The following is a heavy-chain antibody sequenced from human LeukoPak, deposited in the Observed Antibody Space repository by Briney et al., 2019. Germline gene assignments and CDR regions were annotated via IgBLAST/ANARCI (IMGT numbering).Heavy chain of an antibody. CDR3: AQDFRSAGSYGWFDP. CDR1: GFIFSSYA. D-gene: IGHD1-26*01. J-gene: IGHJ5*02. Sequence: GGSLRLSCAASGFIFSSYAMGWVWQAPGKGLEWVSSIRANGANTYYADSVKGRLTISRDNFKDTLYLQMNSLRAEDTAVYHCAQDFRSAGSYGWFDPWGQGTLVSVSS. V-gene: IGHV3-23*01. CDR2: IRANGANT.